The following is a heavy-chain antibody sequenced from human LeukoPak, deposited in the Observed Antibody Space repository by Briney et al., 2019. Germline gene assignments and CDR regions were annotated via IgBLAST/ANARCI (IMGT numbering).Heavy chain of an antibody. CDR3: ARTPYHDSSGFDHFNY. CDR1: GYTFTNYG. J-gene: IGHJ4*02. CDR2: ISAYSGNS. D-gene: IGHD3-22*01. Sequence: ASVKVSCKASGYTFTNYGITWVRQAPGQGLEWMGWISAYSGNSNYARKFFDRLIMTVDSSTSTAYMELKSLRSDDMAVYYCARTPYHDSSGFDHFNYWGQGTLVTVSS. V-gene: IGHV1-18*03.